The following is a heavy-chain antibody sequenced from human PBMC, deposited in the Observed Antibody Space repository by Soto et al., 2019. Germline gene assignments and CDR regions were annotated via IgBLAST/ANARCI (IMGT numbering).Heavy chain of an antibody. D-gene: IGHD3-10*01. CDR2: FRSGGGT. CDR3: VRQGIGGLHGLVDV. J-gene: IGHJ6*02. Sequence: QVQLQESGPGLVKPSETLSLTCTVSGDSISTYNLAWIRQPPGKGLEWLGYFRSGGGTSYNPFLKSRVAISADTSMKPFSLRLSSVTAADAAVYYCVRQGIGGLHGLVDVWGQGTTVTVSS. V-gene: IGHV4-59*08. CDR1: GDSISTYN.